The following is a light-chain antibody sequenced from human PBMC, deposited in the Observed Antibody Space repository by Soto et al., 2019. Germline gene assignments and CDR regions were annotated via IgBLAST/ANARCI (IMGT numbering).Light chain of an antibody. V-gene: IGKV1D-12*01. CDR1: QDISSW. CDR2: ATS. J-gene: IGKJ4*01. Sequence: DIQMTQSPSSVSASVGDRVFITCRASQDISSWLAWYQQKPGKAPKLLIYATSRLQSGVPSRFSGSTSGTDFTLAFSSLQPEDFANYYCQQADSFPLTFGGGTKVEIK. CDR3: QQADSFPLT.